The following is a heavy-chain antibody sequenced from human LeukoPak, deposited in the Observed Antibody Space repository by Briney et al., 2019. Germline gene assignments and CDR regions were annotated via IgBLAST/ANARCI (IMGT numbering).Heavy chain of an antibody. V-gene: IGHV7-4-1*02. CDR2: INTNNGNP. D-gene: IGHD5-12*01. J-gene: IGHJ5*02. CDR1: AYTFTSYP. CDR3: AGVSLGYTNSWLDP. Sequence: ASVKVSCKASAYTFTSYPLNWVRQAPGQGLEWMGWINTNNGNPTYAQGFTGRFVFSLDTSVSTAYLQISSLKAEDTAVYYCAGVSLGYTNSWLDPWGQGTLVTVSS.